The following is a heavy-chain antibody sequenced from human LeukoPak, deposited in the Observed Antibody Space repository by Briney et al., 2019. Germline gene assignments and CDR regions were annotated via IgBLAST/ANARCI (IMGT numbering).Heavy chain of an antibody. J-gene: IGHJ5*02. CDR3: ARSAISGWNYKGWFDP. Sequence: GESLKISCKGSGYSFTSYWIGWVRQMPGKGLEWMGIIYPGDSDTRYSPSFQGQVTISADRSIGTAYLQWSSLKASDTAMYYCARSAISGWNYKGWFDPWGQGTLVTVSS. V-gene: IGHV5-51*01. D-gene: IGHD6-19*01. CDR1: GYSFTSYW. CDR2: IYPGDSDT.